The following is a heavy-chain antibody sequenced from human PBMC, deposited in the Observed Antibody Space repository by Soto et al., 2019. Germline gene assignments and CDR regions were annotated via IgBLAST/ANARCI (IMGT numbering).Heavy chain of an antibody. J-gene: IGHJ6*03. CDR2: IYGGGST. CDR1: GFTVSSNY. Sequence: GGSLRLSCAASGFTVSSNYMSWVRQAPGKGLEWVSVIYGGGSTYYADSVKGRFTISRHNSKNTLYLQMNSLRAEDTAVYYCARMDIVATISSGYMDVWGKGTTVTVSS. V-gene: IGHV3-53*04. D-gene: IGHD5-12*01. CDR3: ARMDIVATISSGYMDV.